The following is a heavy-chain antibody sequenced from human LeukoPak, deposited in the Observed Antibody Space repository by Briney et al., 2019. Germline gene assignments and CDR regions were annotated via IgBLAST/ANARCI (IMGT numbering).Heavy chain of an antibody. J-gene: IGHJ5*02. D-gene: IGHD3-22*01. CDR3: ARDISDRFRYASNWFDP. CDR1: GGTFSSYA. Sequence: GASVKVSCKASGGTFSSYAISWVRQAPGQGLEWIGRIIPIFGTANYAQKFQGRVTITTDESTSTAYMELSSLRSEDTAVYYCARDISDRFRYASNWFDPWGQGTLVTVSS. CDR2: IIPIFGTA. V-gene: IGHV1-69*05.